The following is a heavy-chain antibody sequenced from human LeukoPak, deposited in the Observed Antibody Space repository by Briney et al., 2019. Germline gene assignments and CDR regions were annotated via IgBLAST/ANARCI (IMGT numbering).Heavy chain of an antibody. D-gene: IGHD2-2*01. Sequence: PGGSLRLSCAASGFTFSSYGMHWVRQAPGKGLEWVAVIWYDGSNKYYADSVKGRFTISRDNSKNTLYLQMNSLRAEDTAVYYCAKAASASAAIDYWGQGTLVTVSS. CDR3: AKAASASAAIDY. CDR1: GFTFSSYG. CDR2: IWYDGSNK. V-gene: IGHV3-30*02. J-gene: IGHJ4*02.